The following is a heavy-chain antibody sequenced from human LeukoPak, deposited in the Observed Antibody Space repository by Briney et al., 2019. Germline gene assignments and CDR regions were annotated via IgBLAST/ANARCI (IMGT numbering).Heavy chain of an antibody. CDR3: ARDRFPSSCWYWYFDS. Sequence: PGRSLRLSCAASGVTFSTYAIHWVRQAPGMGLEWVVVISHDGNQTYYADSVTGRSTISRDHSANTLYVYPHMNSLRSEDTAVYYCARDRFPSSCWYWYFDSWGQGTLVTVSS. D-gene: IGHD6-19*01. CDR2: ISHDGNQT. J-gene: IGHJ4*02. CDR1: GVTFSTYA. V-gene: IGHV3-30-3*01.